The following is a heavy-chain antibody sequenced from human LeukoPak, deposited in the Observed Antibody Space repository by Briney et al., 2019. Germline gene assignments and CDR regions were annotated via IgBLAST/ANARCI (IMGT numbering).Heavy chain of an antibody. Sequence: PGGSLRLSCAASGFTFSSYGMHWVRQAPGKGLEWVAVISYDGSNKYYADSVKGRFTISRDNSKSTLYLQMSSLRPDDTAVYSCARDVHYTSSKPGWPFDIWGQGTVVTVSS. CDR3: ARDVHYTSSKPGWPFDI. D-gene: IGHD6-6*01. CDR1: GFTFSSYG. V-gene: IGHV3-30*03. CDR2: ISYDGSNK. J-gene: IGHJ3*02.